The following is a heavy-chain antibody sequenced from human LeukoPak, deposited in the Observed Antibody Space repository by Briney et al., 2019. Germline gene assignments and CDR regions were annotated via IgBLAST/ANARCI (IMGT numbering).Heavy chain of an antibody. J-gene: IGHJ4*02. CDR1: GFTFTSFA. V-gene: IGHV3-23*01. Sequence: GGSLRLSCAASGFTFTSFAMSWVRQAPGKGLEWVSAISGSGRRTFYADSVKGRFTISRDNSKNTLYLQMNSLTAEDTAVYFCAIDKEATTVTSPYFVYWGQGALVTVSS. D-gene: IGHD4-11*01. CDR3: AIDKEATTVTSPYFVY. CDR2: ISGSGRRT.